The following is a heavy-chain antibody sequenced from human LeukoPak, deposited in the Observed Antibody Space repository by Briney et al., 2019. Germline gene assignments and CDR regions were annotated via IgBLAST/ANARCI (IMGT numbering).Heavy chain of an antibody. CDR1: GFTVSSNY. V-gene: IGHV3-21*01. CDR2: ISSSSSYI. J-gene: IGHJ6*03. Sequence: PGGSLRLSCAASGFTVSSNYMSWVRQAPGKGLEWVSSISSSSSYIYYADSVKGRFTISRDNAKNSLYLQMNSLRAEDTAVYYCAMDYYYYMDVWGKGTTVTVSS. CDR3: AMDYYYYMDV. D-gene: IGHD2-8*01.